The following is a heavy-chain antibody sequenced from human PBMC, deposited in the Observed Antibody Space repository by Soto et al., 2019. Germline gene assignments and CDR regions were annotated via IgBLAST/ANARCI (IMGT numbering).Heavy chain of an antibody. CDR3: ARSFYGDYEYYFDY. J-gene: IGHJ4*02. V-gene: IGHV3-30-3*01. CDR2: ISYDGSNK. Sequence: QVQLVESGGGVVQPGRSLRLSCAASGFTFSSYAMHWVRQAPGKGLEWVAVISYDGSNKYYADSVKGRFTISRDNSKNTLCLQMNSLRAEDTAVYYCARSFYGDYEYYFDYWGQGTLVTVSS. D-gene: IGHD4-17*01. CDR1: GFTFSSYA.